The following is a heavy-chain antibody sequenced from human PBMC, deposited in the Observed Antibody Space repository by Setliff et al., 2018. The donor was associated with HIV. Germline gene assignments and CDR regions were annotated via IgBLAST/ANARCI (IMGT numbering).Heavy chain of an antibody. Sequence: GGSLRLSCVASGFTFSSYEMNWVRQAPGKGLEWVSYISNSGSTIYYADSVKGRFTISRDNAKKSLYLQMNGLRAEGTAVYYCTPRFDPWGQGTLVTVSS. CDR2: ISNSGSTI. V-gene: IGHV3-48*03. CDR1: GFTFSSYE. J-gene: IGHJ5*02. CDR3: TPRFDP.